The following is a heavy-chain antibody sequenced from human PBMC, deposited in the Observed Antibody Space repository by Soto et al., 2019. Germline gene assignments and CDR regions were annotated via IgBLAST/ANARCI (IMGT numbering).Heavy chain of an antibody. Sequence: GESLKISCKGSGYSFAVYWITGVLQKPVKCLEWMGRIDPSDSQTYYSPSFRGHVTISVTKSITTVFLQWSSLRASDTAMYYCARQIYDSDTGPNFQYYFDSWGQGTPVTVS. V-gene: IGHV5-10-1*01. CDR1: GYSFAVYW. CDR2: IDPSDSQT. J-gene: IGHJ4*02. D-gene: IGHD3-22*01. CDR3: ARQIYDSDTGPNFQYYFDS.